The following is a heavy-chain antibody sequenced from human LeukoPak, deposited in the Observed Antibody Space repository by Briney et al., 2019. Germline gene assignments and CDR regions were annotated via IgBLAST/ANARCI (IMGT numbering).Heavy chain of an antibody. D-gene: IGHD3-10*01. CDR3: AKGGTGSGNLVSY. V-gene: IGHV3-48*01. J-gene: IGHJ4*02. CDR1: GFTFSSYS. Sequence: PGGSLRLSCAASGFTFSSYSMNWVRQAPGKGPEWVSYFNNVDKTIQYADSVKGRFTISSDNAKNSLYLQMNSLRAEDTALYYCAKGGTGSGNLVSYWGQGTLVTVSS. CDR2: FNNVDKTI.